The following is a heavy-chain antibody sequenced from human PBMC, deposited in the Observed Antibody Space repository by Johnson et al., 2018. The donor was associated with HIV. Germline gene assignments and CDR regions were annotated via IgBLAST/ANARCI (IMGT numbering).Heavy chain of an antibody. D-gene: IGHD3-10*01. J-gene: IGHJ3*02. V-gene: IGHV3-30-3*01. CDR1: GFTFSSYA. Sequence: QVQLVESGGGVVQPGRSLRLSCAASGFTFSSYAMHWVRQAPGKGLEWVAVISYDGSNKYYADSVKGRFTISRDNSKNTLYLQMNSLSAEDTAVYYCKFGDHDAFDIWGQGTMVTVSS. CDR3: KFGDHDAFDI. CDR2: ISYDGSNK.